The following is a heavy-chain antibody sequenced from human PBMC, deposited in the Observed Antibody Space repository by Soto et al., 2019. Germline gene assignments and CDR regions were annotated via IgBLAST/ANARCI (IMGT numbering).Heavy chain of an antibody. CDR2: IVPDGSRA. CDR3: VRGPSHGAFDI. Sequence: QVQLVESGGDVVQPGRSLRLSCTASGSTLSPYDILWVRQAPGRGLEWVAHIVPDGSRAYYADSVKGRFTISRDNARNTVYLQLDSLRPEDTAVYHCVRGPSHGAFDIWGQGTLVTVSS. CDR1: GSTLSPYD. J-gene: IGHJ3*02. V-gene: IGHV3-30-3*01.